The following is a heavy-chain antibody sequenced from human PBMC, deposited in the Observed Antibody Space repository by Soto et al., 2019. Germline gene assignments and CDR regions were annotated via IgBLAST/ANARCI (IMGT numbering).Heavy chain of an antibody. J-gene: IGHJ4*02. D-gene: IGHD6-19*01. Sequence: QVQLVESGGGVVQPGRSLRLSCAASGFTFSSYAMHWVRQAPGKGLEWVAVISYDGSNKYYADSVKGRFTISRDNSKNTLYLQMNSLRAEDTAVYYCAREGAAVAWSPPEFDYWGQGTLVTVSS. V-gene: IGHV3-30-3*01. CDR3: AREGAAVAWSPPEFDY. CDR2: ISYDGSNK. CDR1: GFTFSSYA.